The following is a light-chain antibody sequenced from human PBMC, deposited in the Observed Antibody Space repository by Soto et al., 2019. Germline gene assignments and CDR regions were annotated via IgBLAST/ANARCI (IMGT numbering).Light chain of an antibody. CDR1: SSDVGGYNY. Sequence: QSVLTQPASVSGSPGQSITISCTGTSSDVGGYNYVSWYQQHPGKAPKLMIYDVSNRPSGVSNRFSGSKSGNTASLTISGLQAEDEADYYCSSYTSSRTPYVFRTGNKVTVL. CDR2: DVS. J-gene: IGLJ1*01. CDR3: SSYTSSRTPYV. V-gene: IGLV2-14*01.